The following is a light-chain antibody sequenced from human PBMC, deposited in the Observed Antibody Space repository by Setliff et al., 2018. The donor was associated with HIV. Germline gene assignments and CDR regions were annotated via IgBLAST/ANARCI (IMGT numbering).Light chain of an antibody. CDR3: CSYASTRSYV. CDR1: SSDLGTYES. Sequence: QSALTQPASVSGSPGQSLTVSCSGTSSDLGTYESVSWYQHHPGKAPKLIIYEINRRPSGVSNRFSASKSGDTATLTSSGLQAEDEADYYCCSYASTRSYVFGTGTKVTVL. CDR2: EIN. J-gene: IGLJ1*01. V-gene: IGLV2-23*02.